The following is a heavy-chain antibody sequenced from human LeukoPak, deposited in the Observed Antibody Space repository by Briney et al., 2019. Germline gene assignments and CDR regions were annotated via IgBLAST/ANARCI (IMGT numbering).Heavy chain of an antibody. CDR3: ARGQLAPYDAFDI. D-gene: IGHD6-13*01. J-gene: IGHJ3*02. V-gene: IGHV4-31*03. CDR1: GGSISSGGYY. CDR2: IYYSGST. Sequence: SETLSLTCTVSGGSISSGGYYWSWIRQHPGKGLEWIGYIYYSGSTYYNPSLKSRVTISVDTSKNQFSLKLSSVTAADTAVYYCARGQLAPYDAFDIWGQGTMVTVSS.